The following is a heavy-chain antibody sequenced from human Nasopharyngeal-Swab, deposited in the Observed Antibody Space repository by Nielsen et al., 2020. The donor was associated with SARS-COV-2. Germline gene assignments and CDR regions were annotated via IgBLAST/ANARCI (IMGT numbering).Heavy chain of an antibody. CDR3: AKVFVSAWATGAFDI. CDR2: ISYDGSNK. CDR1: GFTFSSYG. D-gene: IGHD1-26*01. Sequence: GGSLRLSCAASGFTFSSYGMHWVRQAPGKGLEWVAVISYDGSNKYYADSVKARFTISRDNSKNTLYLQMNSLRAEDTAVYYCAKVFVSAWATGAFDIWGQGTMVTVSS. V-gene: IGHV3-30*18. J-gene: IGHJ3*02.